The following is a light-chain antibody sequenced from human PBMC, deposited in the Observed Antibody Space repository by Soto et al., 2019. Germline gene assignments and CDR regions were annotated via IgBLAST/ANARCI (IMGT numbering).Light chain of an antibody. J-gene: IGKJ2*01. CDR2: AAS. Sequence: IQLTQSPSSLSSSVGDRVTITCRASQGISSYFAWYQQKQGKAPKVLIYAASTLQNGVPPRFSGSGSGTDFTLTISSLQPEDFATYYCQQHNAYPYTFGQGTQLEIK. CDR3: QQHNAYPYT. CDR1: QGISSY. V-gene: IGKV1-9*01.